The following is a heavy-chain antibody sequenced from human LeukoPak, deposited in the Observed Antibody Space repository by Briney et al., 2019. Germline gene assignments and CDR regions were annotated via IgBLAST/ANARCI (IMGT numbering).Heavy chain of an antibody. CDR3: AELGITMIGGV. J-gene: IGHJ6*04. Sequence: GGSLRLSCVASGISFSTYTMNWVRQAPGKGLEWVSYISSSGSTIYYADSVKGRFTISRDNAKNSLYLQMNSLRAEDTAVYYCAELGITMIGGVWGKGTTVTISS. D-gene: IGHD3-10*02. V-gene: IGHV3-48*04. CDR1: GISFSTYT. CDR2: ISSSGSTI.